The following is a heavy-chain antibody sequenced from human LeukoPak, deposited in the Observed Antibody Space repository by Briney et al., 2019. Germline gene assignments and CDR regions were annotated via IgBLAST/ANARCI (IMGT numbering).Heavy chain of an antibody. Sequence: GGSLRLSCAASGFTFSNAWMSWVRQAPGKGLEWVGRIKSKTDGGTTDYAAPVKGRFTISRDDSKNTLYLQMNSLRAEDTAVYYCAREGRDFWSGYRLRFDYYYYGMDVWGQGTTVTVSS. CDR2: IKSKTDGGTT. J-gene: IGHJ6*02. D-gene: IGHD3-3*01. V-gene: IGHV3-15*05. CDR1: GFTFSNAW. CDR3: AREGRDFWSGYRLRFDYYYYGMDV.